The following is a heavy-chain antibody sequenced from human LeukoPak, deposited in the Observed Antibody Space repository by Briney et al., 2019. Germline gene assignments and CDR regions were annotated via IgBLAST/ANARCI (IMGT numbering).Heavy chain of an antibody. V-gene: IGHV1-69*13. CDR2: IIPIFGTA. CDR1: GGTFSSYA. CDR3: ARDGGTCLYPAYPFSTEI. J-gene: IGHJ3*02. D-gene: IGHD1-26*01. Sequence: SVKVSCKASGGTFSSYAISWVRQAPGQGLEWMGGIIPIFGTANYAQKFQGRVTITADESTSTAYMELSSLRSEDTAVYYCARDGGTCLYPAYPFSTEIWGQGTMVTVSS.